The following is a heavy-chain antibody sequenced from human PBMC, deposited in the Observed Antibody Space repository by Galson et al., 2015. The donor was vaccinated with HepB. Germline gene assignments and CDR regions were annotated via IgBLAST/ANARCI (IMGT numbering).Heavy chain of an antibody. Sequence: SVKVSCKASGYTFIAHYMHWVRQAPGQGLEWMGWINPNSGDAHYAQKFQGGVTMTRDTSISTAYMELSRLRSDDAAVYYCARPADGSWYDEPFDIWGQGTMVTVSS. CDR1: GYTFIAHY. CDR3: ARPADGSWYDEPFDI. J-gene: IGHJ3*02. V-gene: IGHV1-2*02. CDR2: INPNSGDA. D-gene: IGHD6-13*01.